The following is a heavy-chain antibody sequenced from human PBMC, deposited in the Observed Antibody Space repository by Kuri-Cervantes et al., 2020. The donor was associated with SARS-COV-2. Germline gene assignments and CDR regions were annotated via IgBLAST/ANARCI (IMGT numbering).Heavy chain of an antibody. Sequence: ESLKISCAASGFSFSNYWMHWVRQAPGKGLVWVSRIYTEGSTASYADSVKGRFTISRDNAKNTLFLQMNSLRAEDTAVYYCARDVDPYYDYWSGSAGYWGQGTLVTVSS. CDR3: ARDVDPYYDYWSGSAGY. CDR2: IYTEGSTA. J-gene: IGHJ4*02. D-gene: IGHD3-3*01. CDR1: GFSFSNYW. V-gene: IGHV3-74*01.